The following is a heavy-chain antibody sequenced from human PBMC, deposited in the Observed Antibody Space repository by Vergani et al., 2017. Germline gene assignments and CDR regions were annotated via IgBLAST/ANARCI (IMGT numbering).Heavy chain of an antibody. Sequence: QVQVVQSGAEVKKSGASVKVSCKTSGYTFSNYYMHWVGQAPGQGLEWMGIINPSGGHTNYAQKFQGRVTMTRDTSTSTVYMALSSLRSEDTAIYYCARGHYGIFTGYRYWGQGTLVTVSA. CDR2: INPSGGHT. V-gene: IGHV1-46*03. D-gene: IGHD3-9*01. CDR3: ARGHYGIFTGYRY. CDR1: GYTFSNYY. J-gene: IGHJ4*02.